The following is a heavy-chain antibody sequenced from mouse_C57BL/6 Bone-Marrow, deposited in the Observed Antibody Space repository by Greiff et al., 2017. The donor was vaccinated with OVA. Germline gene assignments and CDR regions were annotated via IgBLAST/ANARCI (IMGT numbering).Heavy chain of an antibody. CDR1: GFTFSSYG. CDR2: ISSGGSYT. V-gene: IGHV5-6*02. J-gene: IGHJ4*01. Sequence: EVKLVESGGDLVKPGGSLKLSCAASGFTFSSYGMSWVRQTPDKRLEWVATISSGGSYTYYPDSVKGRFTISRDNAKNTLYLQMSSLKSEDTAMYYCARRSYYGSSPNYYAMDYWGQGTSVTVSS. CDR3: ARRSYYGSSPNYYAMDY. D-gene: IGHD1-1*01.